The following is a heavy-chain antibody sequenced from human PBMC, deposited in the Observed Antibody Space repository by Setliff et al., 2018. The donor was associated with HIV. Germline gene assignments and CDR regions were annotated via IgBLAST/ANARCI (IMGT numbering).Heavy chain of an antibody. D-gene: IGHD5-12*01. Sequence: SETLSLTCTVSGASISSRSYYWGWIRQPPGKGLEWRGSSYYSGNTYYNPSLKIRVTISVDTSKNQFFLHLSSVTATDSAVYYCARLGRPYSGQGWFDPWGQGTLVTVSS. CDR2: SYYSGNT. V-gene: IGHV4-39*01. CDR1: GASISSRSYY. CDR3: ARLGRPYSGQGWFDP. J-gene: IGHJ5*02.